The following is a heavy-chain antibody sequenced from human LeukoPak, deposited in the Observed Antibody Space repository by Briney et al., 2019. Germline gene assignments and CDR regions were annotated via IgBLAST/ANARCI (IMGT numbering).Heavy chain of an antibody. D-gene: IGHD6-13*01. CDR3: AKAEQQPPTGYFQH. Sequence: SGGSLRLSCAASGFTFSSYGMHWVRQAPGKGLEWVAVIWYDGSNKYYADSVKGRFTISRDNSKNTLYLQMNSLRAEDTAVYYCAKAEQQPPTGYFQHWGQGTLVTVSS. V-gene: IGHV3-33*06. CDR2: IWYDGSNK. CDR1: GFTFSSYG. J-gene: IGHJ1*01.